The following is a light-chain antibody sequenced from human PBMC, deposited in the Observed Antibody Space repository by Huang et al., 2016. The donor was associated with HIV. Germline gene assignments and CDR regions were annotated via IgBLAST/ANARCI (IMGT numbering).Light chain of an antibody. CDR2: GAS. J-gene: IGKJ5*01. Sequence: EIVMTQSPATLSVSPGERDTLSCRASQSVSSNLAWYQQKPGQAPRLLIDGASARATGIPARFIGSGSGTEFTLTISILQSEDFAVYYCQQYNNWPPKITFGQGTRLEIK. CDR3: QQYNNWPPKIT. V-gene: IGKV3-15*01. CDR1: QSVSSN.